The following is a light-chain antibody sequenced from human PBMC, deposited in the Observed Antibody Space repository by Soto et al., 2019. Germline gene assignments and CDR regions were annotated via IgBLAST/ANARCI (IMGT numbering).Light chain of an antibody. J-gene: IGKJ2*01. CDR3: QQYNSYSIFT. V-gene: IGKV1-5*01. CDR2: DAS. Sequence: DIQMTQSPSTLSASVGERVTITCRASQSISSWLAWYQQKPGKAPKLLIYDASSLESGVPSRFSGSGSGTEFTLTIISLQPDDFSTYYCQQYNSYSIFTFGQGTKLEIK. CDR1: QSISSW.